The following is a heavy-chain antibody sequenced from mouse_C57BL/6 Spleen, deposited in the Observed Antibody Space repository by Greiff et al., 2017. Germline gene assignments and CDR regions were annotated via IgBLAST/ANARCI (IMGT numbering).Heavy chain of an antibody. D-gene: IGHD1-1*01. J-gene: IGHJ2*01. V-gene: IGHV5-17*01. CDR3: AREGYYGSSYGY. Sequence: EVMLVVSGGGLVKPGGSLKLSCAASGFTFSDYGMHWVRQAPEKGLEWVAYISSGSSTIYYADTVKGRFTIARDNAKNTLFLQMTSLRSEDTAMYYCAREGYYGSSYGYWGQGTTLTVSS. CDR2: ISSGSSTI. CDR1: GFTFSDYG.